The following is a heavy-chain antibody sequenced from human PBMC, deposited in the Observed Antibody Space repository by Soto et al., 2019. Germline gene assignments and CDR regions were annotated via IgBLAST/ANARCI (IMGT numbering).Heavy chain of an antibody. CDR2: ITSSSGHI. V-gene: IGHV3-21*01. D-gene: IGHD3-10*01. Sequence: GGSLRLSCEASGFTLTAYTMNWVRQASGKGLEWVSSITSSSGHIYYADSVKGRFTISRDNARNSLYLQMNSLRAEDTAVYYCVRERGLSSFYGMDVWGQGTTVTVSS. J-gene: IGHJ6*02. CDR3: VRERGLSSFYGMDV. CDR1: GFTLTAYT.